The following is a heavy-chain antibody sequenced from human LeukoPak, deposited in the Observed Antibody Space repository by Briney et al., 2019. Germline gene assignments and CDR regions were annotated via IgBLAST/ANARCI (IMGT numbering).Heavy chain of an antibody. CDR1: GFTFSSYW. CDR3: ARDPIPIVFDY. CDR2: INQDGSEK. J-gene: IGHJ4*02. V-gene: IGHV3-7*01. D-gene: IGHD3-9*01. Sequence: GGSLRLSCAASGFTFSSYWMSWVRQAPGKGLEWVAHINQDGSEKYYVDSVKGRFTISRDNAKNSLYLQMNSLRGEDTAVYYCARDPIPIVFDYWGQGTLVTVSS.